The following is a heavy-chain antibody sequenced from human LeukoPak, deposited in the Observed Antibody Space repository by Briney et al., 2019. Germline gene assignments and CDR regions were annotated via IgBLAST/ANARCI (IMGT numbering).Heavy chain of an antibody. D-gene: IGHD2-2*01. J-gene: IGHJ6*02. CDR1: GFSFSSYA. CDR2: ISYDGGNK. Sequence: GGSLRLSCAASGFSFSSYAMHWVRQAPGKGLEWVAVISYDGGNKYYGDSVKGRFTISRDNSKNTLYLQMSSLRVEDTAVYYCARVVVPASYYYYGMDVWGQGTTVTVSS. V-gene: IGHV3-30-3*01. CDR3: ARVVVPASYYYYGMDV.